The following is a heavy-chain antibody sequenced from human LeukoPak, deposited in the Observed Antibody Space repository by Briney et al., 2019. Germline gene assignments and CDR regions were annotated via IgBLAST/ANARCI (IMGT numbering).Heavy chain of an antibody. D-gene: IGHD3-3*01. J-gene: IGHJ4*02. CDR1: GGSISSSSYY. CDR2: ICYSGST. Sequence: SETLSLTCTVSGGSISSSSYYWGWIRQPPGKGLEWIGSICYSGSTYYNPSLKSRVTISVDTSKNQFSLKLSSVTAADTAVYYCARHYGSDFWSENWGQGTLVTVSS. CDR3: ARHYGSDFWSEN. V-gene: IGHV4-39*01.